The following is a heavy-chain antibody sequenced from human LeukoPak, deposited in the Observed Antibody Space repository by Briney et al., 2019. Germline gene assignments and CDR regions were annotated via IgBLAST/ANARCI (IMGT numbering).Heavy chain of an antibody. CDR1: GFTFSSYA. J-gene: IGHJ4*02. D-gene: IGHD3-10*01. CDR2: ISGSGGST. V-gene: IGHV3-23*01. Sequence: GGSLRLSCAASGFTFSSYAMSWVRQAPGKGLEWVSAISGSGGSTYYADSVKGRFTISRDNSKNTLYLQMNSLRAVDTAVYYCAKGGRGARHFDYWGQGTLVTVSS. CDR3: AKGGRGARHFDY.